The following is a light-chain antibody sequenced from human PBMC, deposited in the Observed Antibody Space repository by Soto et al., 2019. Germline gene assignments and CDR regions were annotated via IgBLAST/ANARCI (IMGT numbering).Light chain of an antibody. CDR1: QSLLSTNGYNY. CDR2: LGS. J-gene: IGKJ1*01. V-gene: IGKV2-28*01. CDR3: MQVIQTPPT. Sequence: DIVMTKSPLSLHVTPGEPASISCRSSQSLLSTNGYNYLVWYLQRPGQSPQLLIYLGSNRASGVPDRFSGSGSGTDFTLKISRVEAEDVGVYYCMQVIQTPPTFGQGTKVEIK.